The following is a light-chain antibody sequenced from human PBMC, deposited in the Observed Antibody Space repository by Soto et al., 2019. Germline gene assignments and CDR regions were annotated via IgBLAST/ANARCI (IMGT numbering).Light chain of an antibody. J-gene: IGKJ2*01. V-gene: IGKV1-39*01. Sequence: DIQMTQSPSSLSASVGDRVTISCQASQDIGKYLNWYQQKPGKAPKLLIYAASSLQSGVPSRFSGSGSGTDFTLTISSLQPEDFATYYCQQSYSTPHTFGQGPRWIS. CDR2: AAS. CDR1: QDIGKY. CDR3: QQSYSTPHT.